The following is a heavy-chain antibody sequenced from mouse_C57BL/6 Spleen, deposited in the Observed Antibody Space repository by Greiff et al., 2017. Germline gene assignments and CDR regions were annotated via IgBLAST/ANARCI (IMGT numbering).Heavy chain of an antibody. CDR2: IHPNSGST. V-gene: IGHV1-64*01. CDR1: GYTFTSYW. J-gene: IGHJ4*01. Sequence: QVQLQQPGAELVKPGASVKLSCKASGYTFTSYWMHWVKQRPGQGLEWIGMIHPNSGSTNYNEKFKSKATLTVDKSSSTAYMQRSSLTSEDSAVYYGASLIYFDAMDYWGQGTSVTVSS. CDR3: ASLIYFDAMDY. D-gene: IGHD2-1*01.